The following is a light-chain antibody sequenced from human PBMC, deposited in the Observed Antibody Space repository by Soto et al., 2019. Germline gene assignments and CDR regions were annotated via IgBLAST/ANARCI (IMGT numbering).Light chain of an antibody. CDR3: QQSNTFWT. J-gene: IGKJ1*01. CDR1: QSISNW. CDR2: DVS. V-gene: IGKV1-5*01. Sequence: DIQMTQSPSTLSASVGDRVTITCRASQSISNWLAWYQQKPGKAPKLLIYDVSNLESGVPSRFSGSGSGTEFTLTISSLQPDDFATYYCQQSNTFWTFGQGTKVDIK.